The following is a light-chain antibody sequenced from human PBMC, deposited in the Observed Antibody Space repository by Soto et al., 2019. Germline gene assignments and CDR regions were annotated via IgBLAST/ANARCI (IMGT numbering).Light chain of an antibody. CDR2: EVS. Sequence: QSALTQPASVSGSPGQSITISCTGASSDVGGYNYVSWYQQHPGKVPKLMIYEVSNRPSGVSNRFSGSKSGNTASLTISGLQAQDEADYYCSSNSRINIVVFGTGTKVTVL. CDR1: SSDVGGYNY. CDR3: SSNSRINIVV. V-gene: IGLV2-14*01. J-gene: IGLJ1*01.